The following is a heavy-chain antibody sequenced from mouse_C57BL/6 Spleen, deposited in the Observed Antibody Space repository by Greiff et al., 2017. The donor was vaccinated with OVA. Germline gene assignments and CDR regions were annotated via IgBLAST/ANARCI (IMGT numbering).Heavy chain of an antibody. Sequence: VQLVESGPELVKPGASVKLSCKASGYTFTSYDINWVKQRPGQGLEWIGWIYPRDGSTKYNEKFKGKATLTVDTSSSTAYMELHSLTSEDSAVYFCAREGYGSSPWFAYWGQGTLVTVSA. V-gene: IGHV1-85*01. J-gene: IGHJ3*01. D-gene: IGHD1-1*01. CDR2: IYPRDGST. CDR1: GYTFTSYD. CDR3: AREGYGSSPWFAY.